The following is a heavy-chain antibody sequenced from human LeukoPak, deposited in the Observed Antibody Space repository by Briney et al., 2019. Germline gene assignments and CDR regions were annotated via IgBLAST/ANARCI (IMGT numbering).Heavy chain of an antibody. Sequence: GGSLRLSCAASGFTFDTYWMHWVRQAPGKGLVWVSRIHRDGNNINYADFVQGRFTVSRDNAKNTLHLQMHSLRVEDTAMYFCARGLRDRYGMDVWGQGTTVTVYS. CDR3: ARGLRDRYGMDV. J-gene: IGHJ6*02. CDR1: GFTFDTYW. CDR2: IHRDGNNI. V-gene: IGHV3-74*01.